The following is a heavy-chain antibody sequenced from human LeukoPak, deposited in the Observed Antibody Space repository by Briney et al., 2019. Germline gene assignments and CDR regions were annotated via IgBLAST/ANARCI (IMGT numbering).Heavy chain of an antibody. Sequence: ASVNVSCKTSGYTFTDYYIHWVRQAPGQRLEWMGRINPRSGGINYAQKFQGRVTMTRDMAISTAYMDLSGLRSDDTAVYYCAREAGGSDTYYLDYWGQGVLVTVSS. CDR3: AREAGGSDTYYLDY. V-gene: IGHV1-2*06. J-gene: IGHJ4*02. CDR2: INPRSGGI. D-gene: IGHD1-26*01. CDR1: GYTFTDYY.